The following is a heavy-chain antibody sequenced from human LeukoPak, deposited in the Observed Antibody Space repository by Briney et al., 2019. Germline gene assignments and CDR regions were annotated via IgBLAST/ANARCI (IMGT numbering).Heavy chain of an antibody. CDR3: AREQTVVGPYDILTGYYPTYYFDY. Sequence: SETLSLTCTVSGGSISSGSYYWSWIRQPAGKGLEWIGRIYTSGSTNYNPSLKSRVTISVDTSKNQFSLKLSSVTAADTAVYYCAREQTVVGPYDILTGYYPTYYFDYWGQGTLVTVSS. CDR2: IYTSGST. V-gene: IGHV4-61*02. J-gene: IGHJ4*02. D-gene: IGHD3-9*01. CDR1: GGSISSGSYY.